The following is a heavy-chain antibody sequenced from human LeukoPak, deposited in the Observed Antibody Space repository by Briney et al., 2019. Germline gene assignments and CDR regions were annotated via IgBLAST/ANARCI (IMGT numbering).Heavy chain of an antibody. Sequence: SGGSLRLSCTASGFTFSDFSLVWVRQAPGKGLEWVSSISSSSSYIYYADSVKGRFTISRDNARNSLYLQMNSLRAEDTAVYYCARDRDKGVETYYYYGMDVWGQGTTVTVSS. CDR2: ISSSSSYI. CDR3: ARDRDKGVETYYYYGMDV. V-gene: IGHV3-21*01. D-gene: IGHD3-3*01. CDR1: GFTFSDFS. J-gene: IGHJ6*02.